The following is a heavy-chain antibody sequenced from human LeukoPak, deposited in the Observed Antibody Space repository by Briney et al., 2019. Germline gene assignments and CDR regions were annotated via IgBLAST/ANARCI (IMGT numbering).Heavy chain of an antibody. Sequence: GGSLRLSCAASGFTFSSYGMHWVRQAPGKGLEWISYISSSSGSIYYADSVKGRFTISRDNAKNSLYLQMNSLRDEDTAVYYCARDRGGSGSYSDYWGQGTLVTVSS. V-gene: IGHV3-48*02. CDR2: ISSSSGSI. D-gene: IGHD1-26*01. CDR1: GFTFSSYG. CDR3: ARDRGGSGSYSDY. J-gene: IGHJ4*02.